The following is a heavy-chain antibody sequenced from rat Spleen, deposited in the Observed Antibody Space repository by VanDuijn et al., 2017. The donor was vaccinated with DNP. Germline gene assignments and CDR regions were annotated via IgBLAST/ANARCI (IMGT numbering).Heavy chain of an antibody. CDR3: ARGGSYDY. Sequence: EVQLVESGGGLVQPGRSLKLSCAASGFTFSNYGMHWIRQAPTKGLEWVATISYDGSRTYYRDSVKGRFTISRDNAKSTLYLQMDSLRSEDTATYYCARGGSYDYWGQGVMVTVSS. CDR1: GFTFSNYG. D-gene: IGHD1-3*01. V-gene: IGHV5-19*01. J-gene: IGHJ2*01. CDR2: ISYDGSRT.